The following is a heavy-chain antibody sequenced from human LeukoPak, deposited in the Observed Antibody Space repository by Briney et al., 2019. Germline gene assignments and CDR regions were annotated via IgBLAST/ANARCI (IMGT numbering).Heavy chain of an antibody. CDR1: GFTFRSYW. J-gene: IGHJ4*02. Sequence: GGSPRLSCTASGFTFRSYWMHWVRQIPGKGLMWVSRISDDGSSASYADSVKGRFTISRDNAKNTLYLQMNSLRAEDTAVYYCARGGNYRLDYWGQGTLVTVSS. V-gene: IGHV3-74*01. CDR2: ISDDGSSA. D-gene: IGHD4-11*01. CDR3: ARGGNYRLDY.